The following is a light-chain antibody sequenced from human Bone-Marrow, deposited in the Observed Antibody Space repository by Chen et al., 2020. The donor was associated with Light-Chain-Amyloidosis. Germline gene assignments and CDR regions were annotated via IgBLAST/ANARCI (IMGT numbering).Light chain of an antibody. CDR1: SSDVGGDNH. CDR2: EVT. J-gene: IGLJ1*01. CDR3: SSYTITNTLV. Sequence: HSALTQPSSVSGSPGKSITISCTGTSSDVGGDNHVSWYQQQPDKAPKLMIYEVTNRPSWVPDRFSGSKSDNTASLTISGLQTEDEADYFCSSYTITNTLVFGSGTRVTVL. V-gene: IGLV2-14*01.